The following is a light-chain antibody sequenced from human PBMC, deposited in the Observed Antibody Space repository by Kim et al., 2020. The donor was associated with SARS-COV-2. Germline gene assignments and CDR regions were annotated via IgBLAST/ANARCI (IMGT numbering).Light chain of an antibody. J-gene: IGKJ1*01. Sequence: DIQMTQSPSTLSASVGDRVTITCRASQSISSWLAWYQQKPGKAPKLLIYDASSLESGVPSRFSGSGSGTEFTLTISSLQPDDFATYYCRQYNSNSPVTFGQGTKVDIK. CDR2: DAS. V-gene: IGKV1-5*01. CDR3: RQYNSNSPVT. CDR1: QSISSW.